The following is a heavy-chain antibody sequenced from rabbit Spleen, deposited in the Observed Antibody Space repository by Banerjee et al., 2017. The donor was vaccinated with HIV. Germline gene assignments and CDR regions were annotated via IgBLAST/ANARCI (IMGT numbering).Heavy chain of an antibody. D-gene: IGHD4-2*01. CDR1: GLDLSNNYW. V-gene: IGHV1S45*01. CDR2: IDVTKSGRT. CDR3: ARDAAGREDFNL. J-gene: IGHJ4*01. Sequence: QEQLEESGGRLVQPGGSLTLSCKAFGLDLSNNYWMCWVRQAPGKGLEWIACIDVTKSGRTYYTTWAKGRFTISETSSTTVTLQMTSLTAADTATYFCARDAAGREDFNLWAQAPWSPS.